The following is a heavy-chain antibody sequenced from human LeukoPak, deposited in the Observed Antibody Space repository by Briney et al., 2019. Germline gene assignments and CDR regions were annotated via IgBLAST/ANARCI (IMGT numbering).Heavy chain of an antibody. Sequence: GGSLRLSCAASGFTFSSYWMSWVRQAPGKGLEWVANIKQDGSEKYYVDSVKGRFTISRDNAKNSLYLQMNSLRAEDTAVYYCAREVYGGKQVGDYFDYWGQGTLVTVSS. V-gene: IGHV3-7*01. D-gene: IGHD4-23*01. J-gene: IGHJ4*02. CDR1: GFTFSSYW. CDR3: AREVYGGKQVGDYFDY. CDR2: IKQDGSEK.